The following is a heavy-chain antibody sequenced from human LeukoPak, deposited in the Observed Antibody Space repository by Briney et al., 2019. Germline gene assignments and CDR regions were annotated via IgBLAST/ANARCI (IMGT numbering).Heavy chain of an antibody. CDR3: AGRSSTSWSSFDY. CDR1: GFTFSSYG. Sequence: GGSLRLSCAASGFTFSSYGMHWVRQAPGKGLEWVAFIRYDGSNKYYADSVKGRFTISRDNSKNTLYLQMNSLRAEDTAVYYYAGRSSTSWSSFDYWGQGTLVTVSS. CDR2: IRYDGSNK. D-gene: IGHD2-2*01. V-gene: IGHV3-30*02. J-gene: IGHJ4*02.